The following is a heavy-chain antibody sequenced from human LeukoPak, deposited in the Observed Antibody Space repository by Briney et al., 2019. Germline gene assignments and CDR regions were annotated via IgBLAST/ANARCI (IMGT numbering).Heavy chain of an antibody. Sequence: GGSLRLSCAASGFTFSSYAMSWVRQAPGKGLEWVSAISGSGGSTYYADSVKGRFTISRDTSRSTLYLQMNSLRAEDAAVYYCAKTITMIVVGAFDIWGQGTMVTVSS. J-gene: IGHJ3*02. CDR2: ISGSGGST. CDR3: AKTITMIVVGAFDI. CDR1: GFTFSSYA. V-gene: IGHV3-23*01. D-gene: IGHD3-22*01.